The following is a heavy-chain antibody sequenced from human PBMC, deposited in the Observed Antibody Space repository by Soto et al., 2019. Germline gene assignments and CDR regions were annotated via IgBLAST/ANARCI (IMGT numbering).Heavy chain of an antibody. V-gene: IGHV3-23*01. CDR2: ITGSGGST. CDR3: AKIRDYYDSSGYPPYFFDY. CDR1: GFTCSNYV. Sequence: GGSLRLSCAASGFTCSNYVMNWVRQAPGKGLEWVSAITGSGGSTYYADSVKGRFTMSRDDPKNTLYLQMNSLRAEDTAVYYCAKIRDYYDSSGYPPYFFDYWGQGTLVTVSS. D-gene: IGHD3-22*01. J-gene: IGHJ4*02.